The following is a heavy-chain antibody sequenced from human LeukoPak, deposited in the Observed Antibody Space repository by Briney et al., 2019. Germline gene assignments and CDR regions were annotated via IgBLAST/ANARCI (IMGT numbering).Heavy chain of an antibody. D-gene: IGHD6-19*01. CDR2: ISGSGGSR. J-gene: IGHJ4*01. CDR3: AKDQRPYSGGWYSGGGGTFDY. CDR1: GFTFSSYA. V-gene: IGHV3-23*01. Sequence: GGSLRLSCAASGFTFSSYAMSWVRQAPGKGLEWVSTISGSGGSRYYAGSVKGRFTISRDNSKNTLYLQMNSLRAEDTAIYYCAKDQRPYSGGWYSGGGGTFDYWGQGTLVTVSS.